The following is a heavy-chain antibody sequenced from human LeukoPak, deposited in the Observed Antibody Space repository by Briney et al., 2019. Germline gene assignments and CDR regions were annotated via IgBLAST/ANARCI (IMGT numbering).Heavy chain of an antibody. J-gene: IGHJ4*02. CDR1: GFTFNSNG. Sequence: GGSLRLSCAASGFTFNSNGMHWVRQAPGKGLEWVAFIRYDGNTKYYADSVKGRFTISRDNSKNTLYLQMNSLRAEDTAVYYCAKDPVRVNVDSRIWGQGTLVTVSS. CDR3: AKDPVRVNVDSRI. CDR2: IRYDGNTK. V-gene: IGHV3-30*02. D-gene: IGHD3-22*01.